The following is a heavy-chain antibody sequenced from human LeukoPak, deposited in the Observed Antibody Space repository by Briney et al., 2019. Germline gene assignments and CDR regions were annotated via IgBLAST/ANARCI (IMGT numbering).Heavy chain of an antibody. Sequence: GASVKVSCKASGYTFTSYGISWVRQAPGQGLEWMGWIRVYNGNTNYAQKLPGRVTMTTDTSTSTAYMDLRSLRSDDAAVDNCAGSGSGIDFGDRGHRTLVTASS. D-gene: IGHD3-10*01. CDR3: AGSGSGIDFGD. V-gene: IGHV1-18*01. CDR2: IRVYNGNT. CDR1: GYTFTSYG. J-gene: IGHJ4*01.